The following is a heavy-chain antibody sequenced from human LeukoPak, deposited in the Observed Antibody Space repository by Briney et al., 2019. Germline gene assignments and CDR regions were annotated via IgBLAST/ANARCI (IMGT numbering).Heavy chain of an antibody. CDR3: AGNVVVAAFQDNYFDY. J-gene: IGHJ4*02. CDR1: GGSISSYY. Sequence: PSETLSLTCTVSGGSISSYYCSWIRQPPGKGLEWIGYIYYSGSTNYNPSLKSRVTISVDTSKNQFSLKLSSVTAADTAVYYCAGNVVVAAFQDNYFDYWGQGTLVTVSS. D-gene: IGHD2-15*01. CDR2: IYYSGST. V-gene: IGHV4-59*01.